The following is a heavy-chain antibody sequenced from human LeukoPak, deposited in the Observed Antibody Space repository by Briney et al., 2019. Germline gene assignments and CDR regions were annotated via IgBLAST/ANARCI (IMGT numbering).Heavy chain of an antibody. CDR2: ISYDGSNK. CDR1: GFTFSSYG. CDR3: AKEHEYSSSLYYFDS. D-gene: IGHD6-6*01. V-gene: IGHV3-30*18. J-gene: IGHJ4*02. Sequence: PGGSLRLSCAASGFTFSSYGMHWVRQAPGKGLEWVAVISYDGSNKYYADSVKGRFTISRDNSKNTLYLQMNSLRAEDTAVYYCAKEHEYSSSLYYFDSWGQGTLVTVSS.